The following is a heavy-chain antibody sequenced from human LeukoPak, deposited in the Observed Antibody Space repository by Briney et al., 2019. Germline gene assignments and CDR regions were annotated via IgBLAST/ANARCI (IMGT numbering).Heavy chain of an antibody. Sequence: ASVKVSCKASGYTFTGYYMHWVGQAPGQGVEWVGWINPNSGGTNYAQKFQGRVTMTRHTSITTAYMELSRLRSDDTAVYYCARGNWNDAQGTFDIWGQGTMVTVSS. CDR2: INPNSGGT. CDR1: GYTFTGYY. D-gene: IGHD1-1*01. J-gene: IGHJ3*02. CDR3: ARGNWNDAQGTFDI. V-gene: IGHV1-2*02.